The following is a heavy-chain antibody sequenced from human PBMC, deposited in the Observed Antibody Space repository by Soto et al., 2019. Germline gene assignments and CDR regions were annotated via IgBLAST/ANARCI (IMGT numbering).Heavy chain of an antibody. CDR2: IYYSGST. D-gene: IGHD3-10*01. J-gene: IGHJ3*02. Sequence: SETLSLTCTVSGGSISSGGYYWSWIRQHPGNGLAWIGYIYYSGSTYYNPSLKSRVTISVDTSKNPFYLKLSSVTASDTPVYYFARGDGSESPDAFDIWGQGTRVTVSS. CDR3: ARGDGSESPDAFDI. V-gene: IGHV4-31*03. CDR1: GGSISSGGYY.